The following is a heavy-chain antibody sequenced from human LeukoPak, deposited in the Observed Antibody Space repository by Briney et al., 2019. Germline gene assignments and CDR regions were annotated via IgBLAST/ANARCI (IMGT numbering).Heavy chain of an antibody. D-gene: IGHD2/OR15-2a*01. Sequence: TASETLSLTCTVSGASIDGYYWSWVRQPAGKGLEWIGRLATSGGTDYNPSFKSRVTISVDTSKNQFSLKLSSVTAADTAVYYCARGTTYYYMDVWGKGTTVTVSS. V-gene: IGHV4-4*07. CDR2: LATSGGT. J-gene: IGHJ6*03. CDR1: GASIDGYY. CDR3: ARGTTYYYMDV.